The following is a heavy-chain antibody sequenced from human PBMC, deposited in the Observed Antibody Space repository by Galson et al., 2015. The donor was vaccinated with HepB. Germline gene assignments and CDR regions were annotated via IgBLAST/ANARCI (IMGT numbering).Heavy chain of an antibody. CDR2: IWYDGSNK. D-gene: IGHD3-9*01. CDR1: GFTFSSYG. CDR3: ARDLVLRYFDWLPEGDAFDI. Sequence: SLRLSCAASGFTFSSYGMHWVRQAPGKGLEWVAVIWYDGSNKYYADSVKGRFTISRDNSKNTLYLQTNSLRAEDTAVYYCARDLVLRYFDWLPEGDAFDIWGQGTMVTVSS. J-gene: IGHJ3*02. V-gene: IGHV3-33*01.